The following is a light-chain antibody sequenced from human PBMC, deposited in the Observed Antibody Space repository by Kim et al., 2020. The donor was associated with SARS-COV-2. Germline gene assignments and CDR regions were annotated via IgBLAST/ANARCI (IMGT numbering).Light chain of an antibody. J-gene: IGLJ2*01. V-gene: IGLV2-11*03. CDR3: CSYAGMNTGV. CDR2: YVS. Sequence: GHSFAISCTRTISDVGGYKYVSWYQQHPGKAPKLIIYYVSERPSGVPDRFSGSKSGNTTSLSISELHAEDESDYYCCSYAGMNTGVFGGGTQLTVL. CDR1: ISDVGGYKY.